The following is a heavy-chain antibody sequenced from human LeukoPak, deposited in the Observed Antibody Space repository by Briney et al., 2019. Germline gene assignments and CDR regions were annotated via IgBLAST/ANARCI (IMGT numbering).Heavy chain of an antibody. V-gene: IGHV3-30*04. D-gene: IGHD3-10*01. CDR1: GFSFSSYA. Sequence: GGSLRLSCATSGFSFSSYAMSWVRQAPGKGLEWVAVISYDGSNKYYADSVKGRFTISGDNSKNTLYLQMNSLRAEDTAVYYCARDPFPYYYGSGTVDYWGQGTLVTVSS. CDR2: ISYDGSNK. CDR3: ARDPFPYYYGSGTVDY. J-gene: IGHJ4*02.